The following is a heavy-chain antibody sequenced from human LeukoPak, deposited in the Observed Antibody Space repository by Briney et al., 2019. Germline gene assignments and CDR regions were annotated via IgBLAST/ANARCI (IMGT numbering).Heavy chain of an antibody. CDR2: ITSNSATI. D-gene: IGHD3-16*01. CDR3: AKDSLADIDY. V-gene: IGHV3-48*02. CDR1: GFTFSVYS. Sequence: GGSLRLSCAASGFTFSVYSMNWVRQPPGMGLEWVSYITSNSATIQYADSVKGRFTISRDNAKNSLSLQMNSLRDEDTAVYYCAKDSLADIDYWGQGTLVTVSS. J-gene: IGHJ4*02.